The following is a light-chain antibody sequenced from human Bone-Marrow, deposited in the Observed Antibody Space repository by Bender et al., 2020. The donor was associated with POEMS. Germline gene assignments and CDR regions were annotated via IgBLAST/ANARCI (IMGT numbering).Light chain of an antibody. CDR2: DVS. J-gene: IGLJ2*01. Sequence: QSALTQPASVSGSPGQSITISCTGTFSDVGGHNFVSWYQHHPGKVPKLIIYDVSNRPSGVSDRFSGSKSGNTASLTISRLQAEDEADYFCCSYAGSTSLFGGGTKLTVL. CDR1: FSDVGGHNF. V-gene: IGLV2-14*03. CDR3: CSYAGSTSL.